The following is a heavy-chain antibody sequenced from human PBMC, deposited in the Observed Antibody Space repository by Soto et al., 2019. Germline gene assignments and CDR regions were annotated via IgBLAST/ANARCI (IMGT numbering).Heavy chain of an antibody. V-gene: IGHV4-4*07. CDR3: AREYSNYDLSWFDP. CDR2: IYTSGST. D-gene: IGHD4-4*01. Sequence: KTSETLSLTCTVSGGSISSYYWSWIRQPAGKGLEWIGRIYTSGSTNYNPSLKSRVTMSVDTSKNQFSLKLSSVTAADTAVYYCAREYSNYDLSWFDPWGQGTLVTVSS. J-gene: IGHJ5*02. CDR1: GGSISSYY.